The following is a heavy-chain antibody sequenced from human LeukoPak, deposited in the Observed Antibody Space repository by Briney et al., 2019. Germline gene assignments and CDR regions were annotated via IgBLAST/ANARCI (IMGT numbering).Heavy chain of an antibody. V-gene: IGHV3-74*01. CDR1: GFTFRRYW. D-gene: IGHD6-19*01. J-gene: IGHJ6*02. CDR3: AREDRSGWYMDV. Sequence: GGSLRLSCAASGFTFRRYWMHWVRQAPGKGLVWVSRINSDASSISYADSVKGRFTISRDNAKNTLYLQMSSLRVEDTAVYYCAREDRSGWYMDVWGQGTTVTVSS. CDR2: INSDASSI.